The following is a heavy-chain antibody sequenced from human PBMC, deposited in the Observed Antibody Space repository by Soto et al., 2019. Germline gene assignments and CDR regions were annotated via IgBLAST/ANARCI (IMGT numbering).Heavy chain of an antibody. V-gene: IGHV3-23*01. D-gene: IGHD6-6*01. Sequence: EVQLLESGGGLVQPGGSLSLSCAASGFTFTTYAMTWVRQAPGKGLEWVSAISGSGGSTYYADSVKGRFTISRDNSTNMLYLQMNSLRAEDTAVYYCAKNWDTTFSSSSHWGQGTLVTVSS. CDR3: AKNWDTTFSSSSH. CDR2: ISGSGGST. CDR1: GFTFTTYA. J-gene: IGHJ4*02.